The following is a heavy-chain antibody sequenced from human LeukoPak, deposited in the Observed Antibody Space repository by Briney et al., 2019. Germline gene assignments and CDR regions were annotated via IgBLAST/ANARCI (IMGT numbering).Heavy chain of an antibody. V-gene: IGHV3-23*01. CDR2: LSGSGGST. J-gene: IGHJ6*02. CDR3: AKDRSYGMDV. CDR1: GFTFSTYA. Sequence: PGGFLRLSCAASGFTFSTYALSWVRQAPGKGLEWVSALSGSGGSTYYADSVKGRFTISRDNSKNTLYLQMNSLRADDTAVYYCAKDRSYGMDVWGQGTTVTVSS.